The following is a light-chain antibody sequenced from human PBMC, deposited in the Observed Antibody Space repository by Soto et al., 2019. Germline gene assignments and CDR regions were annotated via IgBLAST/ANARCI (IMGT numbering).Light chain of an antibody. CDR3: QQYNSYSGLT. CDR2: TAA. J-gene: IGKJ4*01. Sequence: DIQMTQSPSTLSASVGDRVTITCRASQSISGWLAWYQQKPGKAPKLLIHTAATLHSGVPSRFSGSGSGTQFTLTISSLQPDDFATYYCQQYNSYSGLTFGGGTKVQIK. CDR1: QSISGW. V-gene: IGKV1-5*03.